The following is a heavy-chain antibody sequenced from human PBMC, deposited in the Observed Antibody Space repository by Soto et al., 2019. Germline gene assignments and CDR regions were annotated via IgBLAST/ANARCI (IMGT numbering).Heavy chain of an antibody. D-gene: IGHD5-12*01. CDR1: RLTLSSYW. V-gene: IGHV3-7*01. J-gene: IGHJ4*02. Sequence: LRLSCRTSRLTLSSYWMSWVRQASGKGLEWVANIKQDGSEKYYVDSVKGRFTISRDNAKISLYLQMNSLRAEDTAGYYCATLEMATILPFWVQGTLVTVSS. CDR2: IKQDGSEK. CDR3: ATLEMATILPF.